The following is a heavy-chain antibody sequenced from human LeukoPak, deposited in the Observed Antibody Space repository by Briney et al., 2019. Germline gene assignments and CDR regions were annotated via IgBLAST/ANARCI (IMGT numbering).Heavy chain of an antibody. CDR2: INPNSGGT. V-gene: IGHV1-2*02. J-gene: IGHJ3*02. Sequence: ASVKVSCKASGYTFTGYYMHWVRQAPGQGLEWMGWINPNSGGTNYAQKFQGRVTMTRDTSISTAYMELSRLRSDDTAVYYCARAVAGTVSLDAFDIWGQGTMVTVSS. CDR3: ARAVAGTVSLDAFDI. D-gene: IGHD6-19*01. CDR1: GYTFTGYY.